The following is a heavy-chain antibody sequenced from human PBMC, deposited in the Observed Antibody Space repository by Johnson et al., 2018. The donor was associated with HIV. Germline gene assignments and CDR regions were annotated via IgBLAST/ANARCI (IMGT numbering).Heavy chain of an antibody. CDR3: ARSPSWAAAGTNGAFDI. Sequence: EVQLVESGGGLVQPGRSLRLSCAASGFTFDYYAMHWVRQAPGKGLEWVSGISWNSGRIGYADSVKGRFTISRDNAKNSLHLQMNSLRPEDTALYYCARSPSWAAAGTNGAFDIWGQGTMVTVSS. CDR1: GFTFDYYA. CDR2: ISWNSGRI. D-gene: IGHD6-13*01. V-gene: IGHV3-9*01. J-gene: IGHJ3*02.